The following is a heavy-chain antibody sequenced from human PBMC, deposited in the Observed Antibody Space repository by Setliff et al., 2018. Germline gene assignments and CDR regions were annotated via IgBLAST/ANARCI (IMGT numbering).Heavy chain of an antibody. D-gene: IGHD3-22*01. CDR2: INNYNFNT. Sequence: EASVKVSCKSSGFTFTDYGITWVRQVPGQGLEWMGWINNYNFNTQYAQKFQGRVTVTTDTSTTTAYMELRSLRSDDSAVYYCARINFYVSSGHYYAPDYWGQGTLVTVSS. CDR3: ARINFYVSSGHYYAPDY. J-gene: IGHJ4*02. V-gene: IGHV1-18*01. CDR1: GFTFTDYG.